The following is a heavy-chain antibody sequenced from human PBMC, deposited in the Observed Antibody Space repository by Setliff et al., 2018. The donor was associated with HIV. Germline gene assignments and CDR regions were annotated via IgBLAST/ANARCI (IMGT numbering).Heavy chain of an antibody. J-gene: IGHJ6*03. CDR3: ARVVAATHYYYYYMDV. Sequence: PSETLSLTCTVSGDSVNDRSYFWGWIRQPPGKGLEWIGTFYYNGDSRYNPSLKSRVTISVDTSKNQFSLKLRSVTATDTAVYYCARVVAATHYYYYYMDVWGKGTTVTVSS. CDR2: FYYNGDS. V-gene: IGHV4-39*01. D-gene: IGHD2-15*01. CDR1: GDSVNDRSYF.